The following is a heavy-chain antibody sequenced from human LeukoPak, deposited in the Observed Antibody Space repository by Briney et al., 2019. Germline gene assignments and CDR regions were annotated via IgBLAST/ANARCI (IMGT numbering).Heavy chain of an antibody. CDR1: GYTFTSYY. CDR3: ARVGTVVTFAFDI. CDR2: INPSGGST. J-gene: IGHJ3*02. V-gene: IGHV1-46*03. Sequence: ASVKVFCKASGYTFTSYYMHWVRQAPGQGLEWMGIINPSGGSTSYAQKFQGRVTMTRDTSTSTVYMELSSLRSEDTAVYYCARVGTVVTFAFDIWGQGTMVTVSS. D-gene: IGHD4-23*01.